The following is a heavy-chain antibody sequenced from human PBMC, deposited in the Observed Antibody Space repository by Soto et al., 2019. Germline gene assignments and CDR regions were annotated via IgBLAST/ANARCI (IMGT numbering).Heavy chain of an antibody. V-gene: IGHV3-48*01. CDR2: ISSSSSSM. J-gene: IGHJ6*02. CDR3: ARDWTYCSGGSCYYGMDV. Sequence: GGSLRLSCAASGFSFSAYRMNWVRQAPGKGLEWVSYISSSSSSMYYATSVKGRFTVSRDNAQNSLFLQMNSLRGEDTAVYYCARDWTYCSGGSCYYGMDVWGQGTAVTVSS. D-gene: IGHD2-15*01. CDR1: GFSFSAYR.